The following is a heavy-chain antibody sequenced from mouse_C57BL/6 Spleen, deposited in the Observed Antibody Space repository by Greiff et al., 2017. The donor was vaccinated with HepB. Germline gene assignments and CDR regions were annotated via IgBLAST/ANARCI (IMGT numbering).Heavy chain of an antibody. CDR1: GYTFTSYW. Sequence: QVQLQQPGTELVKPGASVKLSCKASGYTFTSYWMHWVKQRPGQGLEWIGNINPSNGGTNYNEKFKSKATLTVDKSSSTAYMQLSSLTSEDSAVYYCAGEGITTVVDHWYFDVWGTGTTVTVSS. CDR2: INPSNGGT. D-gene: IGHD1-1*01. V-gene: IGHV1-53*01. J-gene: IGHJ1*03. CDR3: AGEGITTVVDHWYFDV.